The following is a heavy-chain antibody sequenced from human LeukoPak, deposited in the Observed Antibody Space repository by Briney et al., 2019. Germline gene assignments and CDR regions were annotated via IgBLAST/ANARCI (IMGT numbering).Heavy chain of an antibody. J-gene: IGHJ5*02. CDR2: IYYSGST. V-gene: IGHV4-59*11. CDR1: GGSNSSHY. Sequence: SETLSLTCTVSGGSNSSHYWSWIRQPPGKGLEWIGYIYYSGSTNYNPSLKSRVTISVDTSKNQFSLKLGSVTAADTAVYYCARMRDWFDPWGQGTLVTVSS. CDR3: ARMRDWFDP.